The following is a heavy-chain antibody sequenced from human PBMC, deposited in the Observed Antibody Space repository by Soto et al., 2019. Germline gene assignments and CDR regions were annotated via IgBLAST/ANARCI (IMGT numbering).Heavy chain of an antibody. D-gene: IGHD6-13*01. CDR3: ARTAAGTRENWFDP. CDR2: IYHSGST. J-gene: IGHJ5*02. Sequence: PSETLSLTCAVSGYSISSGYYCGWIRQPPGKGLEWIGSIYHSGSTYYNPSLKSRVTISVDTSKNQFSLKLSSVTAADTAVYYCARTAAGTRENWFDPWGQGTLVTVSS. CDR1: GYSISSGYY. V-gene: IGHV4-38-2*01.